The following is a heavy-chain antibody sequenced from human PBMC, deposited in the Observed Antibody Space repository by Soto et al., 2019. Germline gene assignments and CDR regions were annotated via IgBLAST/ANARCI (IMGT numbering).Heavy chain of an antibody. J-gene: IGHJ5*02. Sequence: XETLSLTCTVSGCSVSSGSYYWSWIRQPPGKGLEWIGYIYYSGSTNYNPSLKSRVTISVDTSKNQFSLKLSSVTAADTAVYYCARDTRQGSTSNRWFDHWGQGTLVTVSS. CDR2: IYYSGST. V-gene: IGHV4-61*01. D-gene: IGHD2-2*01. CDR3: ARDTRQGSTSNRWFDH. CDR1: GCSVSSGSYY.